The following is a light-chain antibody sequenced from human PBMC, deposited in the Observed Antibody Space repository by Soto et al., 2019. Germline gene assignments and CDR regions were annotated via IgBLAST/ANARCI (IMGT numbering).Light chain of an antibody. V-gene: IGLV2-14*01. Sequence: QSALTQPASVSGSPGQSITISCTGTSSDVGGYNYVSWYQQHPGKAPKLMIYEVSHRPSGVSDRLSGSKSGNTASLTISGLQAEDEADYYCSSYTTTSTLVVFGGGTKLTVL. CDR2: EVS. CDR1: SSDVGGYNY. J-gene: IGLJ2*01. CDR3: SSYTTTSTLVV.